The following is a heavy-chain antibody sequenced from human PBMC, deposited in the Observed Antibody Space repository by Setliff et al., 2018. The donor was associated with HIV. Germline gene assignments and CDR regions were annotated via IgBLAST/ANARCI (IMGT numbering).Heavy chain of an antibody. CDR2: IYTSGST. Sequence: SETLSLTCTVADGSISIGSYYWSWVRQPAGRGLEWIGRIYTSGSTNYNPSLKSRVTISVDRSGNQFSLRLTSVTAADTAVYYCATCRHRPSNWFDPWGQGTVVTVSS. J-gene: IGHJ5*02. CDR3: ATCRHRPSNWFDP. CDR1: DGSISIGSYY. V-gene: IGHV4-61*02.